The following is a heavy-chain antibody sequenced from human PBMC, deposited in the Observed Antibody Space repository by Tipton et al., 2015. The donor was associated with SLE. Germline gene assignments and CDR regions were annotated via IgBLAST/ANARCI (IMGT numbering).Heavy chain of an antibody. V-gene: IGHV3-23*01. Sequence: GSLRLSCAASGFSFRSYWMHWVRRAPGKGLDWVSYINNDGSVTKYADSVKGRFTISRDYSQNTLYLQVNSLRADGTALYYCAKGDAGSIFDAFDIWGQGTMVTVSS. CDR1: GFSFRSYW. D-gene: IGHD3-3*01. CDR2: INNDGSVT. J-gene: IGHJ3*02. CDR3: AKGDAGSIFDAFDI.